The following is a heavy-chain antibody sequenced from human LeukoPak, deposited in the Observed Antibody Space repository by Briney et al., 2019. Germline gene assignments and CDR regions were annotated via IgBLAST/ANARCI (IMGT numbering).Heavy chain of an antibody. CDR3: ATLYYDSSGNAFDI. V-gene: IGHV4-4*02. Sequence: PSETLSLTCAVSGGSISSSNWWSWVRQPPGKGLEWIGEIYHSGSTNYNPSLKSRVTMSVDTSKKQFSLNLSSVTAADTAMYYCATLYYDSSGNAFDIWGQGTMVTVSS. J-gene: IGHJ3*02. CDR2: IYHSGST. D-gene: IGHD3-22*01. CDR1: GGSISSSNW.